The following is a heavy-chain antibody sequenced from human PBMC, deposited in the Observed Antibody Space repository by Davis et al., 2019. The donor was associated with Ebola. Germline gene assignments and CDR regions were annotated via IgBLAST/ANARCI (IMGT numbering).Heavy chain of an antibody. CDR3: AREIGVAVPGVMKDAFDI. CDR1: GYSFTHYS. J-gene: IGHJ3*02. CDR2: VSGNNGKT. Sequence: ASVKASCKASGYSFTHYSFSWVRQAPGQGLEWMGWVSGNNGKTDYAQKFQGRVTMTTDTSTSTAYMELRSLTSDDTAVYYCAREIGVAVPGVMKDAFDIWGQGTVVTVSS. D-gene: IGHD2-2*01. V-gene: IGHV1-18*01.